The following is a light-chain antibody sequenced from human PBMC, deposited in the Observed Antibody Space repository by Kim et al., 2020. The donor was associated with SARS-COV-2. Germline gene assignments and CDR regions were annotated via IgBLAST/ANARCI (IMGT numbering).Light chain of an antibody. Sequence: EIVMTQSPATLSVSPGERASLSCRASQSVSNNLAWYQQKPGQAPRLLISGASTRATGIPARFSGSGSGTEFTLTISSLQSEDFAVYYCQQYSHWPITFGGGTKLEIK. CDR1: QSVSNN. CDR2: GAS. J-gene: IGKJ4*01. CDR3: QQYSHWPIT. V-gene: IGKV3-15*01.